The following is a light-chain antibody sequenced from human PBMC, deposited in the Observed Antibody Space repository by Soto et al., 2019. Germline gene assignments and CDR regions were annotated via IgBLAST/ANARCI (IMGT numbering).Light chain of an antibody. CDR3: GAWGTGLRAVV. CDR1: SSNIGKNY. CDR2: DNY. V-gene: IGLV1-51*01. J-gene: IGLJ2*01. Sequence: QAVVTQPPSVSAAPGQKVIISCSGNSSNIGKNYVFWYQQFPDTAAKLLIYDNYKRPSASPDLFSVSKSGASATLATTGLHAGEDADYYCGAWGTGLRAVVFGGGTKLTVL.